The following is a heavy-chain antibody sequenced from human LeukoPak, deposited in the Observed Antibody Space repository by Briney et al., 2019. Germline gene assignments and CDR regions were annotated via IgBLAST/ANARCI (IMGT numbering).Heavy chain of an antibody. CDR2: ISRSGSTI. CDR1: GFTYRSYE. J-gene: IGHJ4*02. V-gene: IGHV3-48*03. D-gene: IGHD4-17*01. Sequence: PGGSLRLSCAPPGFTYRSYEMIGVRQAPGKGLEWVSYISRSGSTIYYADSVKGRFTISRDNAKNSLYLQMNSLRAEDTAVYYCARDTVGFDYWGQGTLVTVSS. CDR3: ARDTVGFDY.